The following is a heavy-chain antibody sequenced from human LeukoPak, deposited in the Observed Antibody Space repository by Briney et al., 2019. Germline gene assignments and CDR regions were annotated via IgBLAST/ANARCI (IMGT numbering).Heavy chain of an antibody. CDR1: GYTFTGYY. CDR2: INPNSGGT. D-gene: IGHD3-10*01. CDR3: AREVSGEFVFDY. Sequence: ASVKVSCKASGYTFTGYYMHWVRQAPGQGLEWMEWINPNSGGTNYAQKFQGRVTMTRDTSISTAYMELSRLRSGDTAVYYCAREVSGEFVFDYWGQGTLVTVSS. J-gene: IGHJ4*02. V-gene: IGHV1-2*02.